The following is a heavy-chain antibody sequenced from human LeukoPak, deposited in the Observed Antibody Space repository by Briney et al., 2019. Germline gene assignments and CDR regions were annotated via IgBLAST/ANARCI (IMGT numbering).Heavy chain of an antibody. CDR3: ARLPGYCTGGSCSFDY. V-gene: IGHV5-51*01. J-gene: IGHJ4*01. CDR2: IYPGDSDT. Sequence: GESLKISCKGSGYSFTNYWIGWVRQMPGKGLEWMGIIYPGDSDTRYSPSFQGQVTFSADKSISTTYLQWSSMKASDTAMYYCARLPGYCTGGSCSFDYWGQEPWSPSPQ. D-gene: IGHD2-15*01. CDR1: GYSFTNYW.